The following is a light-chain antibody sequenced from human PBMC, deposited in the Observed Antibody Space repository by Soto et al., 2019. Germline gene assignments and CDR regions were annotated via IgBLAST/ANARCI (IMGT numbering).Light chain of an antibody. CDR1: QSVLYIPTNKNY. V-gene: IGKV4-1*01. CDR3: QQYFTTPRLG. CDR2: WAS. Sequence: DILMTQSPDSLVVSLGERATINCKSSQSVLYIPTNKNYLAWYQQKPGQPPKLLIYWASTRESGVPDRFSGSGSGTDFTLTISSLQADDVAVYYCQQYFTTPRLGFGGGTKVEIK. J-gene: IGKJ4*01.